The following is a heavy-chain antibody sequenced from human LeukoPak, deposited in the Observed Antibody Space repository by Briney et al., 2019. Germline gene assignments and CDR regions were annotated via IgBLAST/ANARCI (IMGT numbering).Heavy chain of an antibody. Sequence: ASVKVSCKASGYTFTSYGISWVRQAPGQGLEWMGWISAYNGNTNYAQKLQGRVTMTTDTSTSTAYMELRSLRSGDTAVYYCGRDRELVRWGDYYYYYGMDVWGQGTTVTVSS. D-gene: IGHD3-10*01. CDR2: ISAYNGNT. CDR3: GRDRELVRWGDYYYYYGMDV. V-gene: IGHV1-18*01. CDR1: GYTFTSYG. J-gene: IGHJ6*02.